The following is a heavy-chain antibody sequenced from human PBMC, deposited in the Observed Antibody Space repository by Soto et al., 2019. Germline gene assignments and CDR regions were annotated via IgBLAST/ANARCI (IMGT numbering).Heavy chain of an antibody. CDR2: IKTDGSST. J-gene: IGHJ3*01. Sequence: GGSLRLSCAASGFTFSNYWMHWVRQGPGKGLVWVSRIKTDGSSTNYADSVKGRFTISRDNAKNTLYLQMNSLRAEDTAVYYCARDYGDYRGAFDVWGQGTMVTVSS. V-gene: IGHV3-74*01. CDR3: ARDYGDYRGAFDV. CDR1: GFTFSNYW. D-gene: IGHD4-17*01.